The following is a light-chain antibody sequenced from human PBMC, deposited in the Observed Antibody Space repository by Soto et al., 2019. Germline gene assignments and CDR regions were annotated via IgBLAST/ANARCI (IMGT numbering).Light chain of an antibody. CDR2: GAS. J-gene: IGKJ5*01. Sequence: EIVLTQSPGILSLSPGERATLSCRASQSVSSSYLAWYQQKPGQAPRLLIYGASSRATGIPDRFSGSGSGTDFTLTISRLEPEDFAVYYCQQRSDWPSISFGQGTRLEIK. V-gene: IGKV3D-20*02. CDR1: QSVSSSY. CDR3: QQRSDWPSIS.